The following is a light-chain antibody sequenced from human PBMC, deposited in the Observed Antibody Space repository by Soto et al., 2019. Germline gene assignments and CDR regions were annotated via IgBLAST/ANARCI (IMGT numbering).Light chain of an antibody. J-gene: IGKJ5*01. Sequence: DIQSIQSPSSLPASVGDSATITSRVSQGIGRYLNWYRQTPGKVPKLXIYSASNLQSGVPSRFISSGSGTACTRPISSLQHEDVQVASCPQRSNWSITFGQGTRLEI. V-gene: IGKV1-27*01. CDR1: QGIGRY. CDR2: SAS. CDR3: PQRSNWSIT.